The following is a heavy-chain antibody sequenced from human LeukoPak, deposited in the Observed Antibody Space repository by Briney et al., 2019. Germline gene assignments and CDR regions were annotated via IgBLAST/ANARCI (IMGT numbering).Heavy chain of an antibody. CDR3: ASGFEVVVPAAKVEAFDI. V-gene: IGHV3-7*01. D-gene: IGHD2-2*01. CDR2: IKQDGSDK. Sequence: PGGSLRLSCAASGFTFSSYGMHWVRQAPGKGLEWVANIKQDGSDKYYVDSVKGRLTISRDNAKNSLYLQMNSLRAEDTAVYYCASGFEVVVPAAKVEAFDIWGQGTMVTVSS. CDR1: GFTFSSYG. J-gene: IGHJ3*02.